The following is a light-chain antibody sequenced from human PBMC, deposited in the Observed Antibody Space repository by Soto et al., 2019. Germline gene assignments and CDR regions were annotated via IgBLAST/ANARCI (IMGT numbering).Light chain of an antibody. CDR3: QQSYSPWT. CDR1: QSISSY. CDR2: AAS. Sequence: DIQMTQSPSSLSASVGDRVTITCRASQSISSYLNWYQQKPGKAPKLLIYAASSLQSGVPSRFSGSGSGTDFTLTISSLQPEDFETYYCQQSYSPWTFGQGTKVEIK. V-gene: IGKV1-39*01. J-gene: IGKJ1*01.